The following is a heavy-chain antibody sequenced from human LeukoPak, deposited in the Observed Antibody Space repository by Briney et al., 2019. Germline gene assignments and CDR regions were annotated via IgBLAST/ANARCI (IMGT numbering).Heavy chain of an antibody. V-gene: IGHV4-4*07. CDR2: IYTSGST. CDR1: GGSISSYY. CDR3: ARVRGSSSLNYYYYYMDV. D-gene: IGHD6-6*01. J-gene: IGHJ6*03. Sequence: SSETLSLTCTVSGGSISSYYWSWIRQPAGKGLEWIGRIYTSGSTNYNPSLKSRVTMSVDTSKNQFSLKLSSVTAADTAVYYCARVRGSSSLNYYYYYMDVWGKGTTVTVSS.